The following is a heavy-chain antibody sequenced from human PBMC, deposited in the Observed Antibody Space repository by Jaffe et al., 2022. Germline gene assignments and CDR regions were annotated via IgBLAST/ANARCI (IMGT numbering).Heavy chain of an antibody. Sequence: QVQLQESGPGLVKPSETLSLTCTVSGGSISSYYWSWIRQPPGKGLEWIGYIYYSGSTNYNPSLKSRVTISVDTSKNQFSLKLSSVTAADTAVYYCARDPHFGSGYYSYWYFDLWGRGTLVTVSS. CDR1: GGSISSYY. CDR3: ARDPHFGSGYYSYWYFDL. D-gene: IGHD3-22*01. J-gene: IGHJ2*01. CDR2: IYYSGST. V-gene: IGHV4-59*01.